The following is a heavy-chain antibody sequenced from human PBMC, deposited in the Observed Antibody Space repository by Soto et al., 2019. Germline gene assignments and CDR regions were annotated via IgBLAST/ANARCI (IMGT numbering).Heavy chain of an antibody. CDR2: IYSGGST. Sequence: EVQLVESGGGLGQPGGSLRLSCAASGFTVSNKYMNWVRHAPGKELEWVSAIYSGGSTYYADSVKGRFTISRDTTRHTRNLQLNSLGTSDTSVSYCARNYDGNARTDPDSFYIGGRGRMVTVAS. CDR3: ARNYDGNARTDPDSFYI. J-gene: IGHJ3*02. CDR1: GFTVSNKY. V-gene: IGHV3-66*01. D-gene: IGHD3-16*01.